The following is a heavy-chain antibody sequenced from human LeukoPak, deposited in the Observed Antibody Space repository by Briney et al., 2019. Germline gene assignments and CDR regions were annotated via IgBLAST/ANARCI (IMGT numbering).Heavy chain of an antibody. J-gene: IGHJ4*02. CDR3: AKDRLYYYDSSGIFDY. CDR2: ISYDGSNK. Sequence: GRSLRLSCAASGFTFSSYGMHWVRQAPGKGLEWVAVISYDGSNKYYADSVKGRFTISRDNSKNTLYLQMNSLRAEDTAVYYCAKDRLYYYDSSGIFDYWGQGTLVTVSS. CDR1: GFTFSSYG. V-gene: IGHV3-30*18. D-gene: IGHD3-22*01.